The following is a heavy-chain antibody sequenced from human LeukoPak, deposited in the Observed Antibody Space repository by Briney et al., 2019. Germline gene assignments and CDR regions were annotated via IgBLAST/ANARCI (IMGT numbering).Heavy chain of an antibody. J-gene: IGHJ5*02. CDR3: ARGRYCSGGSCYDAYWFDP. CDR2: MNPNSGNT. Sequence: ASVKVSCKASGGTFSSYAISWVRQATGQGLEWMGWMNPNSGNTGYAQKFQGRVTMTRNTSISTAYMELSSLRSEDTAVYYCARGRYCSGGSCYDAYWFDPWGQGTLVTVSS. D-gene: IGHD2-15*01. V-gene: IGHV1-8*02. CDR1: GGTFSSYA.